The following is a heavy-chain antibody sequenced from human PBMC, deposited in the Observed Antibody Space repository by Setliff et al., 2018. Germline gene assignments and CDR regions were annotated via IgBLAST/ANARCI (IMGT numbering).Heavy chain of an antibody. Sequence: KASETLSLTCTVSGSSIGSGSYWGWIRQPPGKGLEWIGTIYRWGSTSYNPSLKSRVTISVDTSKNQFSLKLSSVTAADTAVYYCARGEGGSYLGAYYYYYMDVWGKGTTVTVSS. J-gene: IGHJ6*03. CDR2: IYRWGST. D-gene: IGHD1-26*01. CDR1: GSSIGSGSY. CDR3: ARGEGGSYLGAYYYYYMDV. V-gene: IGHV4-38-2*02.